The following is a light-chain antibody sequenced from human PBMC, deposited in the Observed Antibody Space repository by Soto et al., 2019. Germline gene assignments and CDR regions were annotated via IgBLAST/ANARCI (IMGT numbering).Light chain of an antibody. J-gene: IGKJ4*01. V-gene: IGKV1-5*03. CDR2: KAS. CDR3: HQYSASHT. Sequence: DIQMTQSPSTLSASVGDRIIITCRASESISSWLAWYQQKPGKAPKLLIYKASTLERGVPSRFSASGSGTEFTLTISSLQPDDSATYFCHQYSASHTFGGGTKVEIK. CDR1: ESISSW.